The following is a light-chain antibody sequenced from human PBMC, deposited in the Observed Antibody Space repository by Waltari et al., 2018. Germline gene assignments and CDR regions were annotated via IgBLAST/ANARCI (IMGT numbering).Light chain of an antibody. J-gene: IGLJ3*02. CDR2: RNY. CDR1: SSNIGHNY. CDR3: GGWDDSLNGWV. V-gene: IGLV1-47*01. Sequence: QSVLTQPPSASGTPGQRVTMSCSGSSSNIGHNYVSSYQQLPGTAPKLLIYRNYQRPSGVPDRFSGSKSGTSASLAISGLRSEDEADYYCGGWDDSLNGWVFGGGTKLTVL.